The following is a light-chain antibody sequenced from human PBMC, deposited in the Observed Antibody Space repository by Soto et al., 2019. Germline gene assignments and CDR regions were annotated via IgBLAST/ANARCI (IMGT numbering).Light chain of an antibody. J-gene: IGLJ1*01. CDR3: SSYTTSNTRQIV. V-gene: IGLV2-14*03. Sequence: SVLTQPASVSGAPGQSITISRPGNSSDICGYNYVSWYQHHPGKAPKLIIYDVSNRPSGVSNPFSGSKSGNTASLTISGLQPEDEADYYCSSYTTSNTRQIVFGTGTKVTVL. CDR1: SSDICGYNY. CDR2: DVS.